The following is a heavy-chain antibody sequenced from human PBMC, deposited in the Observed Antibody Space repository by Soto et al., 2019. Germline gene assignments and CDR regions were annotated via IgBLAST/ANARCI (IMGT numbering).Heavy chain of an antibody. CDR1: GGSISSYY. CDR2: IYYSGST. D-gene: IGHD4-17*01. Sequence: QVQLQESGPGLVKPSETLSLTCTVSGGSISSYYWSWIRQPPGKGLEWIGYIYYSGSTNYNPSLKSRVTISVDTSKNQFSLKRSSVTAADTAVYYCARDLALSTGWFDPWGQGTLVTVSS. V-gene: IGHV4-59*01. CDR3: ARDLALSTGWFDP. J-gene: IGHJ5*02.